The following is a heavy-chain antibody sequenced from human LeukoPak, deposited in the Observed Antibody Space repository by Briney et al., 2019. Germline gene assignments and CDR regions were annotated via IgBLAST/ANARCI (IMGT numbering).Heavy chain of an antibody. CDR3: ARLICSTSCYYYYYYYMDV. CDR1: GGSISSSSYY. CDR2: IFHSGST. J-gene: IGHJ6*03. D-gene: IGHD2-2*01. Sequence: SETLSLTCTVSGGSISSSSYYWGWIRQPPGKGLEWIGSIFHSGSTYYNPSLKSRVTISVDTSKNQFSLKLSSVTAADTAVYYCARLICSTSCYYYYYYYMDVWGKGTTVTVSS. V-gene: IGHV4-39*01.